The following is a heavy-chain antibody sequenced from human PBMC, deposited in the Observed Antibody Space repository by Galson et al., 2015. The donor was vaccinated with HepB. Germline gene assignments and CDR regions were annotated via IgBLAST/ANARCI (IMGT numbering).Heavy chain of an antibody. J-gene: IGHJ6*02. D-gene: IGHD4-23*01. CDR3: ARDDYGGNFDYYYGMDV. CDR1: GFTFSSYW. Sequence: SLRLSCAASGFTFSSYWMHWVRQAPGKGLVWVSRINSDGSSTSYADSVKGRFTISRDNAKNTLYLQMNSLRAEDTAVYYCARDDYGGNFDYYYGMDVWGQGTTVTVSS. V-gene: IGHV3-74*01. CDR2: INSDGSST.